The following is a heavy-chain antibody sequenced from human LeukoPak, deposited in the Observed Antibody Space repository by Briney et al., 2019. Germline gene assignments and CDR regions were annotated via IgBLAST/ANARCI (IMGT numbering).Heavy chain of an antibody. CDR3: VRVGELPDY. V-gene: IGHV3-30*04. Sequence: PGGSLKLSCAASGFTFSGSAMHWVRQAPGKGLEWVAVISYDGSHKDYADSVKGRFTISRDNSKNTLYLQTNSLRTEDTAVYYCVRVGELPDYWGQGTLVTVSS. CDR1: GFTFSGSA. D-gene: IGHD3-16*01. J-gene: IGHJ4*02. CDR2: ISYDGSHK.